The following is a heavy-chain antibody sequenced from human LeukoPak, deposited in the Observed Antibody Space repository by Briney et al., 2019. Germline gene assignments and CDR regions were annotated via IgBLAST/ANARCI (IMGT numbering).Heavy chain of an antibody. CDR1: GFTFGAYG. Sequence: PGGSLRLSCAASGFTFGAYGMHWVRQAPGKGLEWVAIMSNDGSDKNYAGSVKGRFTISRDNSKNTVYLQMNNLRPEDTAMYYCANVRGFLPDFWGQGTLVIVSS. CDR3: ANVRGFLPDF. CDR2: MSNDGSDK. V-gene: IGHV3-30*18. J-gene: IGHJ4*02.